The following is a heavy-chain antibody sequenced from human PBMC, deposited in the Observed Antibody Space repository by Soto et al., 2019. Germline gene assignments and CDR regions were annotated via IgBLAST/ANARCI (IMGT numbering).Heavy chain of an antibody. V-gene: IGHV2-70*11. CDR2: IDWDDDK. Sequence: SGPTLVNPTQTLTLTCTFSGFSLSTTGMCVGWIRQPPGKALEWLARIDWDDDKYYRTSLKTRLTISKDTSKNQVVLTMTNMDPVDTATYFCARYYYDNSGYFYPGEFDYWGQGTLVTVSS. J-gene: IGHJ4*02. CDR1: GFSLSTTGMC. CDR3: ARYYYDNSGYFYPGEFDY. D-gene: IGHD3-22*01.